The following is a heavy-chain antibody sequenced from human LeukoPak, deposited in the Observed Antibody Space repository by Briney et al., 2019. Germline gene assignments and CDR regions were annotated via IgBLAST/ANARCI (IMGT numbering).Heavy chain of an antibody. D-gene: IGHD3-16*01. Sequence: ASVKVSCKASGYTFTSYGISWVRQAPGQGLEWMGWISAYNGNTNYAQKLQGRVTMTTDTSTSTAYMELRSLRSDNTAVYYCARDGGLLLKDEVLGFDYWGQGTLVTVSS. V-gene: IGHV1-18*01. CDR2: ISAYNGNT. CDR1: GYTFTSYG. CDR3: ARDGGLLLKDEVLGFDY. J-gene: IGHJ4*02.